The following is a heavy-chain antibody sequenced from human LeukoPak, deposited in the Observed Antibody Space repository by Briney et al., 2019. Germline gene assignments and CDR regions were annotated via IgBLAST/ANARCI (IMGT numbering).Heavy chain of an antibody. D-gene: IGHD4-17*01. Sequence: ASVKVSCKASGYTFTGYYTHWVRQAPGQGLEWMGRINPNSGGTNYAQKFQGRVTMTRDTSISTAYMELSRLRSDDTAVYYCARGKATTVIPPLLGYWGQGTLVTVSS. CDR1: GYTFTGYY. CDR2: INPNSGGT. CDR3: ARGKATTVIPPLLGY. V-gene: IGHV1-2*06. J-gene: IGHJ4*02.